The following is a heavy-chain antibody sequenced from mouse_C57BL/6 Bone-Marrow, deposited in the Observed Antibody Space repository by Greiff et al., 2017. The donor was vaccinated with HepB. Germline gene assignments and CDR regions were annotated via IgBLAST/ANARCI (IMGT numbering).Heavy chain of an antibody. CDR2: IRSKSNNYAT. CDR1: GFSFNTYA. Sequence: EVMLVESGGGLVQPKGSLKLSCAASGFSFNTYAMNWVRQAPGKGLEWVARIRSKSNNYATYYADSVKDRFTISRDDSESMLYLQMNNLKTEDTAMYYCVRHTPHYYGSSYGYFDVWGTGTTVTVSS. CDR3: VRHTPHYYGSSYGYFDV. D-gene: IGHD1-1*01. J-gene: IGHJ1*03. V-gene: IGHV10-1*01.